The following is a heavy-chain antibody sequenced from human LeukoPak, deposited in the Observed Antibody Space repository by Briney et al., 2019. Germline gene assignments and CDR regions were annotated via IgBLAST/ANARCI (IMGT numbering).Heavy chain of an antibody. J-gene: IGHJ4*02. Sequence: PGRSLRLSCAASGFTFSSYGMHWVRQAPGKGLEWVAVISYDGSNKYYADPVKGRFTISRDNSKNTLYLQMNSLRAEDTAVYYCAKGSSGTWGQGTLVTVSS. V-gene: IGHV3-30*18. CDR3: AKGSSGT. D-gene: IGHD1-1*01. CDR1: GFTFSSYG. CDR2: ISYDGSNK.